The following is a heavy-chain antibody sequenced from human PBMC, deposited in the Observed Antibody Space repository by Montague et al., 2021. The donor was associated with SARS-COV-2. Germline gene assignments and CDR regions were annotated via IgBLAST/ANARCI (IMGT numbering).Heavy chain of an antibody. CDR1: GGPINSDC. CDR3: AREDRWNWFDP. CDR2: IYYRGST. V-gene: IGHV4-59*01. D-gene: IGHD5-24*01. J-gene: IGHJ5*02. Sequence: SETLSLTCTVSGGPINSDCWSWIRQPPGKGLEWIGYIYYRGSTNYNPSLKSRVTISVDTSKNQFSLKLISVTAADTAVYYCAREDRWNWFDPWGQGILVTVSS.